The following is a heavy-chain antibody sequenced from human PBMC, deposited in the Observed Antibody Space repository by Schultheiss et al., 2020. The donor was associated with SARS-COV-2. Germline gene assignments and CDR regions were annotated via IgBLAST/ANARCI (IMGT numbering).Heavy chain of an antibody. Sequence: GGSLRLSCAASGFTFSSYAMSWVRQAPGKGLEWVSAISGSGGSTYYADSVKGRFTISRDNAKNSLYLQMNSLRAEDTAVYYCARRKNVVVPAAIPPDYWGQGTLVTVSS. CDR3: ARRKNVVVPAAIPPDY. CDR1: GFTFSSYA. CDR2: ISGSGGST. V-gene: IGHV3-23*01. J-gene: IGHJ4*02. D-gene: IGHD2-2*01.